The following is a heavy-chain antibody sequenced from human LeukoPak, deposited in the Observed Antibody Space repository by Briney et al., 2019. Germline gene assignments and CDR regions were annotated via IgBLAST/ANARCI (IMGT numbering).Heavy chain of an antibody. D-gene: IGHD6-13*01. J-gene: IGHJ4*02. V-gene: IGHV4-30-4*01. CDR1: GGSISSGDYY. CDR3: ARDLRAAAGTYFDY. Sequence: PSQTLSLTCTVSGGSISSGDYYWSWIRQPPGKGLEWIGYIYYSGSTYYNPSLKSRVTISVDMSKNQFSLKLSSVTAADTAVYYCARDLRAAAGTYFDYWGQGTLVTVSS. CDR2: IYYSGST.